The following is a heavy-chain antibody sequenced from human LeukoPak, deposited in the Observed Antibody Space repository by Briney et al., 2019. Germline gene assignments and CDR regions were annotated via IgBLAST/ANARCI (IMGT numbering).Heavy chain of an antibody. V-gene: IGHV3-23*01. CDR1: GFTFSTYG. CDR3: ATDPPLKVVAATPAEDY. D-gene: IGHD2-15*01. Sequence: GGSLRLSCAGSGFTFSTYGMSWVRQAPNKGLEWLSTISGSGDSTYYADSVKGRFTISRDNSKNTLFLQMNSLRAEDTAIYYCATDPPLKVVAATPAEDYWGQGTLVTVSS. CDR2: ISGSGDST. J-gene: IGHJ4*02.